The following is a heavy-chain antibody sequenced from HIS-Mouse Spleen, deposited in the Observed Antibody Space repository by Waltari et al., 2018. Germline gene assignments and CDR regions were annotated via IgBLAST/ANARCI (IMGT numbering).Heavy chain of an antibody. Sequence: QVQLQESGPGLVKPSETLSLTCTVSGSSISSGYYWGWIRQPPGKGLEWIGSIYHSGSTSYNPSLKRRVTISVDTSKNQFSLKLSSVTAADTAVYYCARDSWAYAIEYFQHWGQGTLVTVSS. CDR2: IYHSGST. J-gene: IGHJ1*01. CDR1: GSSISSGYY. D-gene: IGHD2-8*01. CDR3: ARDSWAYAIEYFQH. V-gene: IGHV4-38-2*02.